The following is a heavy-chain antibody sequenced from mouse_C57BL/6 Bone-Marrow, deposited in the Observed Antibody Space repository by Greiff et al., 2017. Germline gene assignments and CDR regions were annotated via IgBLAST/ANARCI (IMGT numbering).Heavy chain of an antibody. CDR2: IYPGGGST. CDR3: AREVTTRYYCDY. V-gene: IGHV1-63*01. CDR1: GYTFTNYW. D-gene: IGHD2-2*01. Sequence: QVQLKQSGAELVRPGTSVKMSCKASGYTFTNYWIGWAKQRPGHGLEWIGDIYPGGGSTNYNEKFKGKATLTADKSSSTAYMQFSSLTSEDSAIYYCAREVTTRYYCDYWGQGTTLTVSS. J-gene: IGHJ2*01.